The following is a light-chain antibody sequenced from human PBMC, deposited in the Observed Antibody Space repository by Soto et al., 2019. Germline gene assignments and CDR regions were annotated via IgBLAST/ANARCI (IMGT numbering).Light chain of an antibody. CDR3: QKYYSAPPET. V-gene: IGKV1-27*01. CDR2: AAS. Sequence: DIQMTQSPSSLSASVGDRVTITCRASQGISNYLAWYQQKPGKAPKLLIYAASTLQSGVPSRFSGSGSGTDFTLTISRRQPEDVATYYCQKYYSAPPETFGQGTKVEIK. CDR1: QGISNY. J-gene: IGKJ1*01.